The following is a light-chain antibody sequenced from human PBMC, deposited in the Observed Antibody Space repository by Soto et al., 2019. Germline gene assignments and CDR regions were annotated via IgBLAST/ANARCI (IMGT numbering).Light chain of an antibody. Sequence: EIVLTQSPGTLSLSPGERATLSCRASQSVGNNFLAWYQHKPGQAPRLLIYGASSSATGIPDRFSGSGSGTDFTLTISRLEPEDFAVYYCHQYATSPRTFGQGTKVEIK. CDR2: GAS. CDR3: HQYATSPRT. J-gene: IGKJ1*01. V-gene: IGKV3-20*01. CDR1: QSVGNNF.